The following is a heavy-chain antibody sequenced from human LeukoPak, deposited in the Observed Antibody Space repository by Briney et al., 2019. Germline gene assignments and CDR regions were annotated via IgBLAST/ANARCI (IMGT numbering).Heavy chain of an antibody. Sequence: GGSLRLSCAASGFTFDDYTMHWVRQAPGKGLEWVSLINWNGDRTHYADSVKGRFTISRDNSKNSLYLQMNSLRTEDTAVYYCASPDFWSGYLGGQGTLVTVSS. D-gene: IGHD3-3*01. CDR3: ASPDFWSGYL. V-gene: IGHV3-43*01. CDR1: GFTFDDYT. CDR2: INWNGDRT. J-gene: IGHJ4*02.